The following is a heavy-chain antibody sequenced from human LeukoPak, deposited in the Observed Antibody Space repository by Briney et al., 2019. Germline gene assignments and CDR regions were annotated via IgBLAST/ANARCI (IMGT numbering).Heavy chain of an antibody. J-gene: IGHJ4*02. D-gene: IGHD6-19*01. CDR1: GYTFTGYY. Sequence: ASVKVSCKASGYTFTGYYMHWVRQAPGQGLEWMGWINPNSGGTNYAQKFQGRVTMTRDTSISTAYMELSRLRSDDTAVYYCARENSGWGTFDYWGQGTLVTVSS. CDR3: ARENSGWGTFDY. CDR2: INPNSGGT. V-gene: IGHV1-2*02.